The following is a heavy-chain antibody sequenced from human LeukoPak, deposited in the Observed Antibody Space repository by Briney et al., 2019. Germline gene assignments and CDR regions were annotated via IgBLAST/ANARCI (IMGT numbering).Heavy chain of an antibody. V-gene: IGHV1-69*13. D-gene: IGHD4-17*01. CDR1: GGTFSSYA. J-gene: IGHJ4*02. CDR2: IIPIFGTA. CDR3: ARYPPYGSLFYY. Sequence: GASVKVSCTASGGTFSSYAISWVRQAPGQGLEWMGGIIPIFGTANYAQKFQGRVTITADESTSTAYMELSSLRSEDTAVYYCARYPPYGSLFYYRGQGTLVPVSS.